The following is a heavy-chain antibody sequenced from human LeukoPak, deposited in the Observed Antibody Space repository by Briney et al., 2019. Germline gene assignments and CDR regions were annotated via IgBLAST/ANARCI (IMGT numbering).Heavy chain of an antibody. Sequence: GASVKVSCKASGGTFSSYAISWVRQAPGQGLEWMGGIIPIFGTANYAQKFQGRVTITADESTSTAYMGLSSLRSEDTAVYYCARDNAGPGYYYDSSGYIRWGQGTLVTVSS. CDR1: GGTFSSYA. D-gene: IGHD3-22*01. J-gene: IGHJ4*02. V-gene: IGHV1-69*13. CDR3: ARDNAGPGYYYDSSGYIR. CDR2: IIPIFGTA.